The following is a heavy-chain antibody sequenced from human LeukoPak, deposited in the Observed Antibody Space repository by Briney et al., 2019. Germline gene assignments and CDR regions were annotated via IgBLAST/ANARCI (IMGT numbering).Heavy chain of an antibody. CDR3: ASWPGGWYGEDS. CDR1: GFTVSSNY. Sequence: GGSLRLSCAASGFTVSSNYMSWVRQAPGKGLEWVSVIYGGGSTYYADSVKGRFTISRDTFKNTVNLQMNSLRAEDTAVYYCASWPGGWYGEDSWGQGTLVTVSS. J-gene: IGHJ4*02. CDR2: IYGGGST. D-gene: IGHD6-19*01. V-gene: IGHV3-53*01.